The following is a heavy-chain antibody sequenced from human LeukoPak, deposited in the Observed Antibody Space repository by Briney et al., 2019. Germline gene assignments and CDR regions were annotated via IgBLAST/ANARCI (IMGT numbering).Heavy chain of an antibody. CDR3: AVANWGWYYFDY. Sequence: HPGGSLRLSCAASGFTFSSYWMSWVRQVPGKGLEWVANIKQDGSEKYYVDSVKGRFTISRDNAKNSLYLQMNSLRAEDTAVYYCAVANWGWYYFDYWGQGTLVTVSS. CDR1: GFTFSSYW. J-gene: IGHJ4*02. V-gene: IGHV3-7*01. CDR2: IKQDGSEK. D-gene: IGHD7-27*01.